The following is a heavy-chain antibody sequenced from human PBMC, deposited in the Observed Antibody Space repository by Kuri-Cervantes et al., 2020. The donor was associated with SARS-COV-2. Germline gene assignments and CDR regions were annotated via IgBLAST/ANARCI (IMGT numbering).Heavy chain of an antibody. CDR3: AREVGIQLWSSGNAFDI. CDR1: GYTFTSYY. Sequence: ASVKVSCKASGYTFTSYYMHWVRQAPGQGLEWMGIINPSGGSTSYAQKFQGRVTMTRDTSTSTVYIELSSLRSEDTAVYYCAREVGIQLWSSGNAFDIWGQGTMVTVSS. V-gene: IGHV1-46*01. D-gene: IGHD5-18*01. CDR2: INPSGGST. J-gene: IGHJ3*02.